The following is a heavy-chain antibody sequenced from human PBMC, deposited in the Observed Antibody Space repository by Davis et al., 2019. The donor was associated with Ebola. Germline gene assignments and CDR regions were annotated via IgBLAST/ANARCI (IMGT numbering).Heavy chain of an antibody. CDR3: ARGSVRFLEWLSQNAFDI. CDR2: IGTAGDT. D-gene: IGHD3-3*01. J-gene: IGHJ3*02. Sequence: GEPLKISCAASGFTFSSYDMHWVRQATGKGLEWVSAIGTAGDTYYPGSVKGRFTTPRENAKNSLYLQMNSLRAGDTAVYYCARGSVRFLEWLSQNAFDIWGQETMVTVSS. CDR1: GFTFSSYD. V-gene: IGHV3-13*01.